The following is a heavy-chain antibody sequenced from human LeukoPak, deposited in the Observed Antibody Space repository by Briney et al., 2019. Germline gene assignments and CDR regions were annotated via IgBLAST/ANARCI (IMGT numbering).Heavy chain of an antibody. CDR1: EFSFNSYA. D-gene: IGHD2-21*01. Sequence: GGSLRLSCVASEFSFNSYAMSWVRQAPGRGLEWVSLISGSGEDINYADSVKGRFIISRDNSKNTLYLQMHSLRAEDTAKYYCAKTRGHHCDVSGFDYWGQGTVVTVSS. CDR3: AKTRGHHCDVSGFDY. V-gene: IGHV3-23*01. J-gene: IGHJ4*02. CDR2: ISGSGEDI.